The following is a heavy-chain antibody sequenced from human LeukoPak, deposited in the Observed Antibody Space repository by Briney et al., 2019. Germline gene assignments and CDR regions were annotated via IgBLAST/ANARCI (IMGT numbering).Heavy chain of an antibody. CDR3: ARAEPQLYSSSWCY. V-gene: IGHV3-21*04. D-gene: IGHD6-13*01. J-gene: IGHJ4*02. Sequence: GGSLRLSCTASGFTFSGYSMNWIRQAPGKGLEWVSSFGTRSTSIYHAGSVKGRFTISRDNSKNTLYLQMNSLRAEDTAVYYCARAEPQLYSSSWCYWGQGTLVTVSS. CDR2: FGTRSTSI. CDR1: GFTFSGYS.